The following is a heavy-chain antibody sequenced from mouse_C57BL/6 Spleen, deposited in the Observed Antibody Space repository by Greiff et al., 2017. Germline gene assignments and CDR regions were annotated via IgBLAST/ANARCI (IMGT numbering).Heavy chain of an antibody. CDR3: ARLYYGSPYWYFDV. D-gene: IGHD1-1*01. Sequence: EVQLQESGGDLVKPGGSLKLSCAASGFTFSSYGMSWVRQTPDKRLEWVATISSGGSYTYYPDSVKGRFTISRDNAKNTLYLQMSSLKSEDTAMYYCARLYYGSPYWYFDVWGTGTTVTVSS. CDR2: ISSGGSYT. V-gene: IGHV5-6*01. CDR1: GFTFSSYG. J-gene: IGHJ1*03.